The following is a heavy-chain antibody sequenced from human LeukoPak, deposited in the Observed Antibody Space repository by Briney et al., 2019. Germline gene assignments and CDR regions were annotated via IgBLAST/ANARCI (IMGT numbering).Heavy chain of an antibody. CDR2: VSSSSTYT. J-gene: IGHJ4*02. Sequence: GGSLRLSCAASGFTFSDYYMSWIRQAPGKGLEWVSYVSSSSTYTNYADSVKGRFTISRDNAKNSLFLQMNSLRAEDTAVYYCARGEYYFDYWGQGTLVTVSS. CDR3: ARGEYYFDY. CDR1: GFTFSDYY. V-gene: IGHV3-11*05.